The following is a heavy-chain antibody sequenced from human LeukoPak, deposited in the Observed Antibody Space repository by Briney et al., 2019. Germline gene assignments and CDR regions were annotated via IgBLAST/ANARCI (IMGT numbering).Heavy chain of an antibody. CDR2: INPNSGGT. CDR1: GYTFTGYY. J-gene: IGHJ6*03. CDR3: ARGRRFGELWGYYYYYMDV. Sequence: ASVKVSCKASGYTFTGYYMHWVRQAPGQGLKWMGWINPNSGGTNYAQKFQGRVTMTRDTSISTAYRELSRLRSDDTAVYYCARGRRFGELWGYYYYYMDVWGKGTTVTISS. D-gene: IGHD3-10*01. V-gene: IGHV1-2*02.